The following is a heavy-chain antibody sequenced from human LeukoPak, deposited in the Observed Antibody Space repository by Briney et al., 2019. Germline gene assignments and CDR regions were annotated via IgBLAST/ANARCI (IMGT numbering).Heavy chain of an antibody. Sequence: GGSLRLSCAASGFTFSSYEMNWVRQAPGKGLEWDSYISTGGSRTYYADSVRGRFTISRDNAKNSLYLQMNSLRAEDTAVYYCARFDSSGYAIDYWGQGTLVTVSS. D-gene: IGHD3-22*01. CDR3: ARFDSSGYAIDY. CDR1: GFTFSSYE. CDR2: ISTGGSRT. J-gene: IGHJ4*02. V-gene: IGHV3-48*03.